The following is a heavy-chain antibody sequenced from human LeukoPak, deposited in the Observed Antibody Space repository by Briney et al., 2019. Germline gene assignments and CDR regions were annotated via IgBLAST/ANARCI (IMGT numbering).Heavy chain of an antibody. V-gene: IGHV1-18*01. D-gene: IGHD5-18*01. CDR1: GYTFTSYG. J-gene: IGHJ3*02. CDR2: ISAYNGNT. Sequence: ASVKVSCKASGYTFTSYGISWVRQAPGQGLEWMGWISAYNGNTNYAQKLQGRVTMTTDTSTSTAYMELRSLRSDDTAVYYCARVRRLGGYSYGSDAFDIWGQGTMVTVSS. CDR3: ARVRRLGGYSYGSDAFDI.